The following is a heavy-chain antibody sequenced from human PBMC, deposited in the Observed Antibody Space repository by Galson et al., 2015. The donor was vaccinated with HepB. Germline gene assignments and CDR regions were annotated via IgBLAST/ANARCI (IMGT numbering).Heavy chain of an antibody. Sequence: SVKVSCKASGYTFTVYYIHWVRQAPGQGLEWMGRINPYNGDTNYSLKFQDRATMTRDTSISTAYMELTRLTSDDTAVYFCARDYGMLQGGFLDYMDVWGEGTAVTISS. J-gene: IGHJ6*03. V-gene: IGHV1-2*06. D-gene: IGHD3-10*01. CDR3: ARDYGMLQGGFLDYMDV. CDR1: GYTFTVYY. CDR2: INPYNGDT.